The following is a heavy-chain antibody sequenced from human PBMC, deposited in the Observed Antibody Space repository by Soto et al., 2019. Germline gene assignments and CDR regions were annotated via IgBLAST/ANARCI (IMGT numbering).Heavy chain of an antibody. Sequence: PSETLSLTCAVYGGSFSDYYWSWIRQPPGKGLEWIGEINHSGSTNYNPSLKSRVTISVDTSKNQFSLKVSSVTAADTAVYYCARDSHYYGSGSPLHYGMDVWGQGTTVTVS. CDR2: INHSGST. CDR3: ARDSHYYGSGSPLHYGMDV. CDR1: GGSFSDYY. V-gene: IGHV4-34*01. J-gene: IGHJ6*02. D-gene: IGHD3-10*01.